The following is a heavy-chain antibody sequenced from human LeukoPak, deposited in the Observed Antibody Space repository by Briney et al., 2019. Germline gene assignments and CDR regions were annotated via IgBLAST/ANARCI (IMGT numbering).Heavy chain of an antibody. CDR2: INHSGST. J-gene: IGHJ4*02. V-gene: IGHV4-38-2*02. D-gene: IGHD2-15*01. CDR3: ARVCSSGRCLDY. Sequence: SETLSLTRTVSGYSISSGYYWAWMRQPPGKGLEWIGSINHSGSTYYNPSLKSRVTVSVDTSKNQVSLRLSSVTAADTAVYYCARVCSSGRCLDYWGQGTLVTVSS. CDR1: GYSISSGYY.